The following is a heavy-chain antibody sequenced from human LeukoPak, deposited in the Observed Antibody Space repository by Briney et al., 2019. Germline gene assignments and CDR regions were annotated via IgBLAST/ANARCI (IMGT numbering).Heavy chain of an antibody. CDR1: GFTVSAHY. V-gene: IGHV3-33*08. J-gene: IGHJ4*02. CDR3: AREEGERWLQLVDY. D-gene: IGHD5-24*01. CDR2: IWYDGSNK. Sequence: GGSLSLSCAVSGFTVSAHYMHWVRQAPGKGLEWVAVIWYDGSNKYYADSVKGRFTISRDNSKNTLYLQMNSLRAEDTAVYYCAREEGERWLQLVDYWGQGTLVTVSS.